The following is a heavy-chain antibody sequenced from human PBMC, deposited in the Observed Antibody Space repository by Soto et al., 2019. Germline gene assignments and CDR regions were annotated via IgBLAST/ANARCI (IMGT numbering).Heavy chain of an antibody. J-gene: IGHJ6*02. CDR2: IWYDGSNK. V-gene: IGHV3-33*01. Sequence: GGSLRLSCAASGFTFSSYGMHWVRQAPGKGLEWVAVIWYDGSNKYYADSVKGRFTISRDNSKNTLYLQMNSLRAEDTAVYYCASQTRAEYGMDVWGQGTTVTVSS. CDR1: GFTFSSYG. CDR3: ASQTRAEYGMDV. D-gene: IGHD4-17*01.